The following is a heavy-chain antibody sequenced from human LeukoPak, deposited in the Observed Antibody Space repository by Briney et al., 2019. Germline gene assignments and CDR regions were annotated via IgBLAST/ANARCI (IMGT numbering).Heavy chain of an antibody. CDR2: IYHSGST. CDR3: ARDLLYGSGSYYIDWYYYYYMDV. Sequence: SETLSLTCTVSGYSISSGYYWGWIRRPPGKGLEWIGSIYHSGSTYYNPSLKSRVTISVDTSKNQFSLKLSSVTTADTAVYYCARDLLYGSGSYYIDWYYYYYMDVWGKGTTVTVSS. V-gene: IGHV4-38-2*02. D-gene: IGHD3-10*01. CDR1: GYSISSGYY. J-gene: IGHJ6*03.